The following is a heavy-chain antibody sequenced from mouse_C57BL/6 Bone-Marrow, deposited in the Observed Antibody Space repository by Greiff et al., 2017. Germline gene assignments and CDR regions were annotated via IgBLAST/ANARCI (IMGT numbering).Heavy chain of an antibody. V-gene: IGHV14-2*01. Sequence: EVQRVESGAELVKPGASVKLSCTASGFNIKDYYMHWVKQRTEQGLEWIGRIDPVDGETKYAPKFQGQATITADKSSNTAFLQLRRLTSEDTAVYCCARRLRPRFAYWGQGTLVTVSA. D-gene: IGHD1-2*01. CDR3: ARRLRPRFAY. CDR2: IDPVDGET. CDR1: GFNIKDYY. J-gene: IGHJ3*01.